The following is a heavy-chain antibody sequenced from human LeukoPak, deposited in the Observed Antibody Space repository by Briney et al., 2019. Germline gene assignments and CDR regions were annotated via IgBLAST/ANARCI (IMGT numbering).Heavy chain of an antibody. J-gene: IGHJ3*02. D-gene: IGHD3-22*01. CDR1: GGSISSSSYY. V-gene: IGHV4-39*01. CDR2: IYYSGST. CDR3: ASRDYYNSSSWFDAFDI. Sequence: SETLSLTCTVSGGSISSSSYYWGWIRQPPGKGLERIGSIYYSGSTYYNPSRKSRVTISVDTSKNQFSLKLSAVTAAATAVYYCASRDYYNSSSWFDAFDIWGQGTMVTSSS.